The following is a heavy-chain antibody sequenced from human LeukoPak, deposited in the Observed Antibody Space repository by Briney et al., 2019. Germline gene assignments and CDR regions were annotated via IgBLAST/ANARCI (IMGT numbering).Heavy chain of an antibody. Sequence: GGSLRLSCAVSGFTVSNNYMSWVRQAPGEGLEWVSIIYSGGDTYYADSVKGRFAISGDNSKNTLDLQMNRLRADDTAVYYCATAPSVFDYWGQGTLVTVSS. J-gene: IGHJ4*02. CDR3: ATAPSVFDY. D-gene: IGHD4-17*01. V-gene: IGHV3-66*01. CDR1: GFTVSNNY. CDR2: IYSGGDT.